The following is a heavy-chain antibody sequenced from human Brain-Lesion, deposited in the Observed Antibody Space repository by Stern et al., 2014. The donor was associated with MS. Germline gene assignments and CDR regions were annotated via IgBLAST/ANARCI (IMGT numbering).Heavy chain of an antibody. J-gene: IGHJ4*02. V-gene: IGHV3-7*01. CDR2: IKQDGSEK. D-gene: IGHD3-16*02. Sequence: EVHLVESGGGLVQHGGSLRLSCAASGFTFRFYWMNWVRQTPGKGLEWVANIKQDGSEKFYVDSVKGRFTISRDNTWNSLYLQMNSLRVEDTAVYYCARSDYDYVWGSNRYRTTRYFFDYWSQGTLVSVSS. CDR1: GFTFRFYW. CDR3: ARSDYDYVWGSNRYRTTRYFFDY.